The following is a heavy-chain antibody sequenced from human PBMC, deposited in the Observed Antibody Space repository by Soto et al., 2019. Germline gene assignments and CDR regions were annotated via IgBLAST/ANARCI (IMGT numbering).Heavy chain of an antibody. Sequence: QVQLVQSGAEVKKPGASVKVSCKASGYTFTSYGIIWVRQAPGQGLEWMGWISAYNGNTNYAQKLQGRVTMTTDTSTSRAYMELRSLKSADTAEYYCARDGYDFWSGYPTFDYWGQGTLVTVSS. CDR3: ARDGYDFWSGYPTFDY. V-gene: IGHV1-18*01. J-gene: IGHJ4*02. CDR1: GYTFTSYG. CDR2: ISAYNGNT. D-gene: IGHD3-3*01.